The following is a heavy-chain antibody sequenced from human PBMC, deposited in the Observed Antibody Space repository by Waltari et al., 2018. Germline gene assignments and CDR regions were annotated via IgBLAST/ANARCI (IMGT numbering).Heavy chain of an antibody. CDR2: IRYDGSNK. J-gene: IGHJ5*02. V-gene: IGHV3-30*02. CDR3: AKERLKYGSGSHYDP. D-gene: IGHD3-10*01. CDR1: GFTFSRYG. Sequence: QVQLVESGGGVVQPGGSLRLSCAASGFTFSRYGMPWVRQAPGKGLEWVAFIRYDGSNKYYADSVKGRFTISRDNSKNTLYLQMNSLRAEDTAVYYCAKERLKYGSGSHYDPWGQGTLVTVSS.